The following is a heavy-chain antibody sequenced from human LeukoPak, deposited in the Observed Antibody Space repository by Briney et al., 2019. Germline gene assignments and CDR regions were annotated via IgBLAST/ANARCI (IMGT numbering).Heavy chain of an antibody. CDR2: ISYDGTDK. V-gene: IGHV3-30*04. J-gene: IGHJ4*02. CDR1: GFTFTTFP. Sequence: GGSLRLSCAASGFTFTTFPMHWVRQPPGKGLEWVAVISYDGTDKYYADSVKGRFTISRDNSKSTLYLQMNSLRAEDTAVYYCARVGGYIDYWGQGTLVTVSS. CDR3: ARVGGYIDY. D-gene: IGHD3-16*01.